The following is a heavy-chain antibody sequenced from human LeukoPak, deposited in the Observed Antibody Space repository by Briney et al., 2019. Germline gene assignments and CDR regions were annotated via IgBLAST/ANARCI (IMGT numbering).Heavy chain of an antibody. CDR3: ARVTMVRGPEDNWFDP. CDR2: IYYSGST. CDR1: GGSISSYY. V-gene: IGHV4-59*01. J-gene: IGHJ5*02. D-gene: IGHD3-10*01. Sequence: SETLSLTCTVSGGSISSYYWSWIRQPPGKGLEWIGYIYYSGSTNYNPSLKSRVTISVDTSKNQFSLKLSSVTAADTAVYYCARVTMVRGPEDNWFDPWGQGTLVTVSS.